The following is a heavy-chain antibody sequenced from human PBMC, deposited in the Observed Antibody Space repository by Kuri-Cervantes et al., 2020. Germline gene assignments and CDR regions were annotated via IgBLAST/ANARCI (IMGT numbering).Heavy chain of an antibody. D-gene: IGHD4-17*01. V-gene: IGHV3-33*03. CDR2: IWYDGSNK. CDR3: GKDPNGDYLGAFDF. Sequence: AGSLTLSCAASGFTCSSYGMHWVRQAPGKGREWVAVIWYDGSNKYYADSVRGRFAISRDNSKNTLYLQMNSLRDEDTAVYYCGKDPNGDYLGAFDFWGPGTRVTVSS. CDR1: GFTCSSYG. J-gene: IGHJ3*01.